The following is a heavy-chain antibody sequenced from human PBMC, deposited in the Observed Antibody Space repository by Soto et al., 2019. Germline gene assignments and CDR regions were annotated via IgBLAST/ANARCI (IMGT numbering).Heavy chain of an antibody. J-gene: IGHJ4*02. CDR1: GFTXSSYS. CDR3: ARDRYDYVWGSYRKSTLSTLYFDY. D-gene: IGHD3-16*02. CDR2: ISSSSSYI. Sequence: PGGSLRLSCAASGFTXSSYSMNWVRQAPGKGLEWVSSISSSSSYIYYADSVKGRFTISRDNAKNSLYLQMNSLRAEDTAVYYCARDRYDYVWGSYRKSTLSTLYFDYWGQGTLVTVSS. V-gene: IGHV3-21*01.